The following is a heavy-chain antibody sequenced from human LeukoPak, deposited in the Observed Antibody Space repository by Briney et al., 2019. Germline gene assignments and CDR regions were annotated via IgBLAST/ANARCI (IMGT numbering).Heavy chain of an antibody. CDR1: GGSISSGDYY. J-gene: IGHJ6*02. Sequence: SQTLSLTCTVSGGSISSGDYYWSWIRQPPGKGLEWIWYIYYSGSTYYNPSLKSRVTISVDTSKNQFSLKLSSVTAADTAVYYCARDYCGGDCSPHWYYYGMDVWGQGTTVTVSS. CDR2: IYYSGST. CDR3: ARDYCGGDCSPHWYYYGMDV. V-gene: IGHV4-30-4*01. D-gene: IGHD2-21*02.